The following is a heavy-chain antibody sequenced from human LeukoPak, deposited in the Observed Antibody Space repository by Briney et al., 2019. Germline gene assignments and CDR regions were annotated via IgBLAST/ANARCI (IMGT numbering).Heavy chain of an antibody. Sequence: SETLSLTCTVSGGSISSSSYYWGWIRQPPGTGLEWIGSIYYSGSTYYNPSLKSRVTISVDTSKNQFSLKLSSVTAADTAVYYCARQVVVEYYYDSSGNYFDYWGQGTLVTVSS. V-gene: IGHV4-39*01. CDR3: ARQVVVEYYYDSSGNYFDY. J-gene: IGHJ4*02. D-gene: IGHD3-22*01. CDR1: GGSISSSSYY. CDR2: IYYSGST.